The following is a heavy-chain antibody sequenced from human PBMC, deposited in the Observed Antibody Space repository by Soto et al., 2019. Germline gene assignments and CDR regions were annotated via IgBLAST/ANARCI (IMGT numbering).Heavy chain of an antibody. D-gene: IGHD3-10*01. CDR1: GYTFTSYA. J-gene: IGHJ6*02. Sequence: ASVKVSCKASGYTFTSYAMHWVRQAPGQRLEWMGWINAGNGNTKYSQKFQGRVTITRDTSASTAYMELSSLRSEDTAVYYCARDGITSYHYRMDVCGQGTTVTVSS. CDR2: INAGNGNT. V-gene: IGHV1-3*01. CDR3: ARDGITSYHYRMDV.